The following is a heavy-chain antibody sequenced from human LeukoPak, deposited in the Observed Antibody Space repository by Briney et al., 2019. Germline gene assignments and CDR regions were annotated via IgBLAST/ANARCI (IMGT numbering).Heavy chain of an antibody. D-gene: IGHD5-12*01. Sequence: GGSLRLSCAASGFTNYAVHWVRQAPGKGLEWVAVTSGAGTDMFYADSVQGRFSISRDNSKNTLYLQMNSLRAEDTAVYYCAKALRGYSGYDWTPLDYWGQGTLVTVSS. CDR2: TSGAGTDM. V-gene: IGHV3-30-3*01. CDR3: AKALRGYSGYDWTPLDY. CDR1: GFTNYA. J-gene: IGHJ4*02.